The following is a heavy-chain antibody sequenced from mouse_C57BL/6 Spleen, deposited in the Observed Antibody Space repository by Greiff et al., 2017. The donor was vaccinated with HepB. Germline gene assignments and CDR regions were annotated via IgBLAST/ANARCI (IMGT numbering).Heavy chain of an antibody. CDR1: GYAFSSSW. CDR2: IYPGDGDT. J-gene: IGHJ1*03. D-gene: IGHD1-1*01. Sequence: QVQLQQSGPELVKPGASVKISCKASGYAFSSSWMNWVKQRPGKGLEWIGRIYPGDGDTNYNGKFKGKATLTADKSSSTAYMQLSSLTSEDSAVYFCARLHYYGSHWYFDVWGTGTTVTVSS. V-gene: IGHV1-82*01. CDR3: ARLHYYGSHWYFDV.